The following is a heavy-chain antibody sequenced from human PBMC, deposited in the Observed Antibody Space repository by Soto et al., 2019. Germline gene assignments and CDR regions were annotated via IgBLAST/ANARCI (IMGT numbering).Heavy chain of an antibody. Sequence: GGSLRLSCAASGFTFSNYAMSWVRQAPGKGLEWVSGISDSGGRTNYADSVKGRFTISRDNSKNTVHLQMSSLRAEDTAVYYCATDLRWQEFDYWGQGTLVTVSS. D-gene: IGHD4-17*01. CDR1: GFTFSNYA. J-gene: IGHJ4*02. CDR3: ATDLRWQEFDY. V-gene: IGHV3-23*01. CDR2: ISDSGGRT.